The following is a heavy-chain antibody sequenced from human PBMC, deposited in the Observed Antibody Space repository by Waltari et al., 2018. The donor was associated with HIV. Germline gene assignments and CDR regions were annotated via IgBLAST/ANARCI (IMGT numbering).Heavy chain of an antibody. D-gene: IGHD3-22*01. CDR2: ISNDGSSK. CDR1: GFTFSSFG. V-gene: IGHV3-30-3*01. CDR3: ASPFYSDSTTYYYGLDY. Sequence: LSCAASGFTFSSFGMHWVRQAPGKGLEWVAVISNDGSSKYYEDSVKGRFTISRDNSKNTLYLHMNSLRAEDTAVYYCASPFYSDSTTYYYGLDYWGQGTLVTVSS. J-gene: IGHJ4*02.